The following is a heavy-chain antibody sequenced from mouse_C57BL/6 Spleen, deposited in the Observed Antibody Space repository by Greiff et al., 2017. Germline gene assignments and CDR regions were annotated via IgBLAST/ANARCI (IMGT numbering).Heavy chain of an antibody. J-gene: IGHJ1*03. D-gene: IGHD1-1*01. CDR2: ISDGGSYT. V-gene: IGHV5-4*01. CDR3: ARDRGGSSYWYFDV. CDR1: GFTFSSYA. Sequence: EVKLEESGGGLVKPGGSLKLSCAASGFTFSSYAMSWVRQTPEKRLEWVATISDGGSYTYYPDNVKGRFTISRDNAKNNLYLQMSHLKSEDTAMYYCARDRGGSSYWYFDVWGTGTTVTVSS.